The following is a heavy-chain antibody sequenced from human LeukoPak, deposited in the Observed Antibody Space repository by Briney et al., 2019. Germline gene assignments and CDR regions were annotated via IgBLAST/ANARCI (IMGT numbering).Heavy chain of an antibody. Sequence: GGSLRLSCAASGITISNYGMSWVRQAPGKGLEWVAGISDSGGRTNYADSVKGRFTISRDNPKNTLYLQMNSLRTEDTAVYFCAKRGVVIRVILVGFHKEAYYFDSWGQGALVTVSS. CDR3: AKRGVVIRVILVGFHKEAYYFDS. D-gene: IGHD3-22*01. CDR1: GITISNYG. CDR2: ISDSGGRT. V-gene: IGHV3-23*01. J-gene: IGHJ4*02.